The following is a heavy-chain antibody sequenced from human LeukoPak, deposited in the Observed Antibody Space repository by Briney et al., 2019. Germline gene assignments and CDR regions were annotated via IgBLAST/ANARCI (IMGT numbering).Heavy chain of an antibody. D-gene: IGHD5-18*01. J-gene: IGHJ4*02. Sequence: TGGSLRLSCAPSGFNVSSNYMTWVRQAPGKGLEWVSIIYSGGDTYYADSVKGRFTISRDSSKNTLYLRMNSLRAEETAVYYCASLGRGDSYGPIDYWGQGTLVTVSS. CDR3: ASLGRGDSYGPIDY. V-gene: IGHV3-53*01. CDR2: IYSGGDT. CDR1: GFNVSSNY.